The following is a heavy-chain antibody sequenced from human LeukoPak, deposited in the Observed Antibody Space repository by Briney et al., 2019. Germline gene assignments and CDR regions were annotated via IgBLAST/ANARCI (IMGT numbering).Heavy chain of an antibody. Sequence: GGSLRLSCAAPGFTFSSNYMSWVRQAPGKGLEWVSVIYSGGSTYYADSVKGRFTISRDNSKNTLYLQMNSLRAEDTAVYYCARAHYYDSSGYVDWGQGTLVTVSS. V-gene: IGHV3-53*01. D-gene: IGHD3-22*01. CDR2: IYSGGST. CDR1: GFTFSSNY. J-gene: IGHJ4*02. CDR3: ARAHYYDSSGYVD.